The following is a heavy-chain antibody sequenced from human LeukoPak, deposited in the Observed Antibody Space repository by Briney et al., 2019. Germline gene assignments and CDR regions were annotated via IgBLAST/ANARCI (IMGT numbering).Heavy chain of an antibody. CDR3: ARVRCSGGSCYPYFDY. CDR1: GYTFTSYY. J-gene: IGHJ4*02. V-gene: IGHV1-46*01. D-gene: IGHD2-15*01. Sequence: ASVKVSCKASGYTFTSYYMHWVRQAPGQGLEWTGIINPSGGSTSYAQKFQGRVTMTRDMSTSTVYMELSSLRSGDTAVYYCARVRCSGGSCYPYFDYWGQGTLVTVSS. CDR2: INPSGGST.